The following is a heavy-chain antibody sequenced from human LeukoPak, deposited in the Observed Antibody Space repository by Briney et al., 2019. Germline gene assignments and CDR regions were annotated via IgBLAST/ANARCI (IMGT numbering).Heavy chain of an antibody. CDR1: GYTFTGYY. CDR2: INPNSGGT. CDR3: ARDKIAAAGLQADYYYFYYMDV. J-gene: IGHJ6*03. D-gene: IGHD6-13*01. V-gene: IGHV1-2*02. Sequence: ASVKVSCKASGYTFTGYYMHWVRQAPGQGLEWMGWINPNSGGTNYAQKFQGRVTMTRDTSIRTAYMELNRLTSDDTAVYYCARDKIAAAGLQADYYYFYYMDVWGKGTTVNVSS.